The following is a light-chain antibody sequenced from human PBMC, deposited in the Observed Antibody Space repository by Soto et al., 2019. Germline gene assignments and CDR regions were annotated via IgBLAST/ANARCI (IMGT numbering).Light chain of an antibody. CDR2: ENN. Sequence: QSVLTQPPSVSAAPGQKVTLSCSGSSSNIGNNYVSWYQQLPGTAPKLLIYENNKRPAGIPGRFAGSKSGTSATLGSTGLQTGDEADNYCGTWDSSLSAWVFGGGTKLTVL. V-gene: IGLV1-51*02. J-gene: IGLJ3*02. CDR1: SSNIGNNY. CDR3: GTWDSSLSAWV.